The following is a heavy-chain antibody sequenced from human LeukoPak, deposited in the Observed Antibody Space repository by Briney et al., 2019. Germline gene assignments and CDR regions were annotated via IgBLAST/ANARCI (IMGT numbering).Heavy chain of an antibody. V-gene: IGHV3-23*01. Sequence: GGSLRLSCAASGFTFSSYAMTWVRQAPGEGLEWASAISGSGAYTQYADSVKGRFTISRDNSKNALFLQMSSLRAEDTAVYYCARRTGHSYFDYWGQGTLVTVSS. CDR2: ISGSGAYT. CDR3: ARRTGHSYFDY. D-gene: IGHD1-14*01. CDR1: GFTFSSYA. J-gene: IGHJ4*02.